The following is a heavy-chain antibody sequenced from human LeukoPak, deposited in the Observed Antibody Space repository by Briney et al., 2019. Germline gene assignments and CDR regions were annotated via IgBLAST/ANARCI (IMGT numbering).Heavy chain of an antibody. CDR1: GYTFTSYD. Sequence: ASVKVSCKASGYTFTSYDINWVRQATGQGLEWMGWMNPNSGNTGYAQKFQGRVTMTRNTSISTAYMELSSLRSEDTAVYYCARGRRLLWFGELSYFDLWGRGTLVTVSS. V-gene: IGHV1-8*01. CDR2: MNPNSGNT. D-gene: IGHD3-10*01. CDR3: ARGRRLLWFGELSYFDL. J-gene: IGHJ2*01.